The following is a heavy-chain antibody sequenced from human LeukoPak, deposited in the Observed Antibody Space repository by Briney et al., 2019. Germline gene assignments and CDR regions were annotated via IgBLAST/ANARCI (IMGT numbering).Heavy chain of an antibody. D-gene: IGHD6-13*01. CDR2: ISAYNGNT. CDR3: ARVYRYSSSQGDAFDI. V-gene: IGHV1-18*01. Sequence: ASVKVSCKASGYTFTSYGISWVRQAPGQGLEWMGWISAYNGNTNYAQKLQGRVTMTTGTSTSTAYMELRSLRSDDTAVYYCARVYRYSSSQGDAFDIWGQGTMVTVSS. J-gene: IGHJ3*02. CDR1: GYTFTSYG.